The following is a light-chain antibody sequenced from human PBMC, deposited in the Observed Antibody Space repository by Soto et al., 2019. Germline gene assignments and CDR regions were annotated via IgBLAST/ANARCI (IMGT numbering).Light chain of an antibody. CDR2: EVS. J-gene: IGLJ1*01. V-gene: IGLV2-14*01. CDR1: SSDIGAYNS. Sequence: QSALTQPASVSGSPGQSITISCTGTSSDIGAYNSVSWYQQHPGKAPKLMIYEVSNRPSGVSNRFSASKSGNTASLTISGLQAEDEADYYCSSRTTSFPYVFGTGTTLTVL. CDR3: SSRTTSFPYV.